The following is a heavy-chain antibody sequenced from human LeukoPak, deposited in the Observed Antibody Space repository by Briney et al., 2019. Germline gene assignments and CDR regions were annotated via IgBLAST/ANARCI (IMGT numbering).Heavy chain of an antibody. J-gene: IGHJ6*02. V-gene: IGHV4-34*01. CDR3: ARIYSSYYYYGMDV. Sequence: SETLSLTCAVYGGSFSGYYWSWIRQPPGKGLEWIGEINHSGSTNYNPSLKSRVTISVDTSKNQFSLKLSSVTAAGTAVYYCARIYSSYYYYGMDVWGQGTTVTVSS. CDR2: INHSGST. D-gene: IGHD5-18*01. CDR1: GGSFSGYY.